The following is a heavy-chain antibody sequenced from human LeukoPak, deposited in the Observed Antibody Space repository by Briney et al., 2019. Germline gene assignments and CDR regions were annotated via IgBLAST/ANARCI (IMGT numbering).Heavy chain of an antibody. CDR2: INPSGGST. CDR3: ARDLTYHDIWGAPAPRQFYFYYLDV. V-gene: IGHV1-46*02. Sequence: GASVKVSCKASGYTFNSYYVHWLRQAPGQGLEWVGMINPSGGSTTYAQKFQGRVTMTRDTSTSTAYMEMSGLGYEDTAVYYCARDLTYHDIWGAPAPRQFYFYYLDVWGKGTTVTVSS. CDR1: GYTFNSYY. J-gene: IGHJ6*03. D-gene: IGHD3-3*01.